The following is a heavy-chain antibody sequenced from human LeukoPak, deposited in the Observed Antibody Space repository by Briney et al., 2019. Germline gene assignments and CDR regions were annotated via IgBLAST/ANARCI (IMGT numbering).Heavy chain of an antibody. D-gene: IGHD5-24*01. CDR1: GFTFSSYW. V-gene: IGHV3-74*01. Sequence: GGSLRLSCAASGFTFSSYWMHWVRQAPGKGLVWVSRINSDGSSTSYADSVKGRFTISRDNSKNTLYLQMNSLSVEDTAVYYCAKSERWLQLRADYWGQGTLVTVSS. CDR3: AKSERWLQLRADY. CDR2: INSDGSST. J-gene: IGHJ4*02.